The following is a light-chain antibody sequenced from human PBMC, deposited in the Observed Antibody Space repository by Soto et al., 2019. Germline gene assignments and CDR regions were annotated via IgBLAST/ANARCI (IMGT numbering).Light chain of an antibody. V-gene: IGKV3-11*01. CDR1: QAVNTR. Sequence: EIVLTQSPATLSSFPGDRVTLSCRASQAVNTRLAWYQHKPGQAPRLLIYLASSRPAGVPARFSGSGSGTDFTLTISDVEPEDFAVYYCHQRQSWPRTFGQGTKVDI. CDR2: LAS. CDR3: HQRQSWPRT. J-gene: IGKJ1*01.